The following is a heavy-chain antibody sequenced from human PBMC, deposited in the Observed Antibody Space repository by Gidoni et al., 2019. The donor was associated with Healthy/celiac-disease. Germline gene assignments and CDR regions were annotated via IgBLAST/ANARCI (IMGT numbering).Heavy chain of an antibody. D-gene: IGHD2-15*01. J-gene: IGHJ3*02. CDR1: GFPFDDYT. V-gene: IGHV3-43*01. CDR3: AKDRSCSGGSCLDAFDI. CDR2: ISWDGGST. Sequence: EVQLVESGGVVVQPGGSLRLSCAASGFPFDDYTMHWVRQAPGKGLEWVSLISWDGGSTYYADSVKGRFTISRDNSKNSLYLQMNSLRTEDTALYYCAKDRSCSGGSCLDAFDIWGQGTMVTVSS.